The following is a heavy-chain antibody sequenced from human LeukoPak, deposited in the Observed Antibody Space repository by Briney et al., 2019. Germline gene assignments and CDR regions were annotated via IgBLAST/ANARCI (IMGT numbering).Heavy chain of an antibody. D-gene: IGHD3-16*01. Sequence: PSETLSLTCAVSGYSISSGYYWGWIRPPPGKGLEWIGMIYHSGSTYYNPSLKSRVTISVDTSKNQFSLKLSSVTAADTAVYYCATLIPFGGVTLGYFDYWGQGTLVTVSS. V-gene: IGHV4-38-2*01. CDR3: ATLIPFGGVTLGYFDY. J-gene: IGHJ4*02. CDR1: GYSISSGYY. CDR2: IYHSGST.